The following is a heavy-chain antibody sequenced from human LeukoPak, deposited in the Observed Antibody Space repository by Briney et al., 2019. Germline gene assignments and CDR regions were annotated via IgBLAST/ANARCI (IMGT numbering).Heavy chain of an antibody. CDR2: IYYSGST. CDR1: GGSISSSSYY. V-gene: IGHV4-39*01. Sequence: GSLRLSCTVSGGSISSSSYYWGWIRQPPGKGLEWIGSIYYSGSTYYNPSLKSRVTISVDTSKNQFSLKLSSVTAADTAVYYCARLVDFWSGSVRFNPWGQGTLVTVSS. D-gene: IGHD3-3*01. CDR3: ARLVDFWSGSVRFNP. J-gene: IGHJ5*02.